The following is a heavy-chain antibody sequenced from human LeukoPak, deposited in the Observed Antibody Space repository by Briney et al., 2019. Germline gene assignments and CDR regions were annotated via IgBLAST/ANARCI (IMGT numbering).Heavy chain of an antibody. CDR3: ARVSRYSSGSFDY. J-gene: IGHJ4*02. CDR1: GFTVSSNY. D-gene: IGHD6-19*01. V-gene: IGHV3-66*01. CDR2: IYSGGST. Sequence: TGGSLRLSCAASGFTVSSNYMSWVRQAPGKGLEWVSVIYSGGSTYYADSVKGRFTISRDNSKNTLYLQMNSLRAEDTAVYYCARVSRYSSGSFDYWGQGTLATVSS.